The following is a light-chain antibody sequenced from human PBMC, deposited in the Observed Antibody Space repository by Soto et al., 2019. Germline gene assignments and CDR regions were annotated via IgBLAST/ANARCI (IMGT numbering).Light chain of an antibody. J-gene: IGKJ1*01. CDR3: QQYGSSPET. CDR1: QSVSSS. CDR2: GAS. Sequence: EIVMTQSPATLSVSPGERATLSCRASQSVSSSLAWYQQRPGQAPRLLIYGASSRAAGIPDRFSGSGSGTDFTLTISRLEPEDLAVYYCQQYGSSPETFGQGTKVDIK. V-gene: IGKV3-20*01.